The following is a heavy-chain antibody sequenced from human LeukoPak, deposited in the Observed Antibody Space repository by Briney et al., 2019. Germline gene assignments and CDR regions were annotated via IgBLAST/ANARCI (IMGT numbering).Heavy chain of an antibody. J-gene: IGHJ6*02. CDR2: IYPGDSDT. D-gene: IGHD2-15*01. Sequence: GESLKISCKGSGYSFTSYWIGWVRQMPGKGLEWMGIIYPGDSDTRYSPSFQGQVTISADKSISTAYLQWSSLKASDTAMYYCARVGIPGSFYRTYYYYYGMDVWGQGTTVTVSS. V-gene: IGHV5-51*01. CDR1: GYSFTSYW. CDR3: ARVGIPGSFYRTYYYYYGMDV.